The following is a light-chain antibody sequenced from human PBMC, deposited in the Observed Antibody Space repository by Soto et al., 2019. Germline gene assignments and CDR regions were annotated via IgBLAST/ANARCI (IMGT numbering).Light chain of an antibody. CDR1: SSDVGDYNY. CDR3: CSFAGSYTFWA. V-gene: IGLV2-11*01. Sequence: QSVLTQPRSVSGSPGQSVTISCTGTSSDVGDYNYVSWYQQYPGKAPKLVIYDVSKRPSGVPDRFSGSKSGNTASLTISGLQAEDEADYYCCSFAGSYTFWAFGGGTQLTVL. CDR2: DVS. J-gene: IGLJ3*02.